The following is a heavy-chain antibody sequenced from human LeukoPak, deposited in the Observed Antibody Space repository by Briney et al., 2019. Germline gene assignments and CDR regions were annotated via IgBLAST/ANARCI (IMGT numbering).Heavy chain of an antibody. CDR1: GFTFSSYA. J-gene: IGHJ4*02. D-gene: IGHD3-10*01. CDR2: ISGRGGRT. CDR3: ARAEDDSGTYSVGYFDF. Sequence: PGGSLRLSCAASGFTFSSYAMSWVRQAPGKGLEWVSAISGRGGRTYYADSVKGRFTISRDISKNTLYLQMNSLRAEDTAIYYCARAEDDSGTYSVGYFDFWGQGTLVTVSS. V-gene: IGHV3-23*01.